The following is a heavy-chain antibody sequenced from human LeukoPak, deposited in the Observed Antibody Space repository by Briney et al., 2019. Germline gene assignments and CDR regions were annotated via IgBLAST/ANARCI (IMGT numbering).Heavy chain of an antibody. CDR2: IYSSGTT. D-gene: IGHD6-6*01. V-gene: IGHV4-39*07. Sequence: SETLSLTCTVSGGSIISHSYYWGWIRQPPGKGLEWIGSIYSSGTTYYNPSLKSRVTISIDTSKNQFSLKLSSVTAADTAVYYCARDPTLAAPDYWGQGTLVTVSS. CDR1: GGSIISHSYY. CDR3: ARDPTLAAPDY. J-gene: IGHJ4*02.